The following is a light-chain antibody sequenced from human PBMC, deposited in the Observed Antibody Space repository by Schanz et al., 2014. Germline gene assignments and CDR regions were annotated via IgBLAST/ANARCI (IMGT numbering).Light chain of an antibody. V-gene: IGKV3-11*01. CDR2: NAS. CDR1: QSVYNY. CDR3: QQYYNWLRT. Sequence: EIVLTQSPATLSLSPGEGATLSCRASQSVYNYLAWYQHKPGQVPRLVIYNASKRATGIPARFSGSGSGADFTLTIDSLEPEDLAVYYCQQYYNWLRTFGQGTKVEIK. J-gene: IGKJ1*01.